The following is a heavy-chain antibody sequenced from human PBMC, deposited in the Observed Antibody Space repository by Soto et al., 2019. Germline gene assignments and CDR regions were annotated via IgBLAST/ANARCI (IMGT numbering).Heavy chain of an antibody. D-gene: IGHD3-22*01. J-gene: IGHJ6*02. CDR2: ISPYNDDT. Sequence: ASVKVSCTASGYIISSYGITWVRQAPGQGLEWLGWISPYNDDTKYAQRLQGRVTMTTDTSTRTAYMDIRGLRSDDTAIYYCARGGYYDSSGARNYHYYGMDVWGQGTTVTVSS. V-gene: IGHV1-18*01. CDR3: ARGGYYDSSGARNYHYYGMDV. CDR1: GYIISSYG.